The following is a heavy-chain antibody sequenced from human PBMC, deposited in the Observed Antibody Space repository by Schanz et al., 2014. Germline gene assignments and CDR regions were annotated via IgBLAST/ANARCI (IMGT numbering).Heavy chain of an antibody. D-gene: IGHD1-26*01. CDR3: ARGGSGSHYHLDY. J-gene: IGHJ4*02. CDR1: GFIFSDYY. CDR2: ISSGGTTT. V-gene: IGHV3-11*04. Sequence: QVHLLESGGGLVEPGGSLRLSCAASGFIFSDYYMAWIRQAPGKGPEYVSYISSGGTTTYHSDSVKGRFTISRDNSKNSLYLQMNSLRAEDTGLYFCARGGSGSHYHLDYWGQGTLVTVSS.